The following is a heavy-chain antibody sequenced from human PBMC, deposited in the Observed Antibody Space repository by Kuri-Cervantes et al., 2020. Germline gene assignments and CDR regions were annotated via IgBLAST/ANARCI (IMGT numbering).Heavy chain of an antibody. D-gene: IGHD3-22*01. J-gene: IGHJ4*02. CDR2: ISFSGNII. CDR3: VRTYYYDSSGYSH. CDR1: GFTFSSYG. V-gene: IGHV3-48*04. Sequence: GGSLRLSCAASGFTFSSYGMHWVRQAPGKGLEWVSYISFSGNIIYYADSVKGRFTISRDNAKNSLYLQMNSLRAEDTAMYYCVRTYYYDSSGYSHWGQGTLVTVSS.